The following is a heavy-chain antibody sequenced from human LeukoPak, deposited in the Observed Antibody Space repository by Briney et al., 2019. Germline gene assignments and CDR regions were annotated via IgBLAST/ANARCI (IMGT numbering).Heavy chain of an antibody. CDR3: ARGMGATDAFDI. CDR1: GFTFSSYA. D-gene: IGHD1-26*01. CDR2: ISGSGYST. J-gene: IGHJ3*02. Sequence: GGSLRLSCAGSGFTFSSYAMNWVRQAPGKGLEWVSGISGSGYSTYYADSVKGRFTISRDNAKNSLYLQMNSLRAEDTALYYCARGMGATDAFDIWGQGTMVTVSS. V-gene: IGHV3-23*01.